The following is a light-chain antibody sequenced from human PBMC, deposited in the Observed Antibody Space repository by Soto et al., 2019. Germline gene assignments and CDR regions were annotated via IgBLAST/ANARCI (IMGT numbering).Light chain of an antibody. CDR1: QGISSW. Sequence: DIQMTQSPSSVSASVGDRVTITCRASQGISSWLAWYQQKPGTAPKLLIYHASNLESGVPSRFSGSGSGTEFSLTISSLQPDDFATYYCQQYNTYSFGQGTKVDIK. J-gene: IGKJ1*01. CDR3: QQYNTYS. CDR2: HAS. V-gene: IGKV1-5*01.